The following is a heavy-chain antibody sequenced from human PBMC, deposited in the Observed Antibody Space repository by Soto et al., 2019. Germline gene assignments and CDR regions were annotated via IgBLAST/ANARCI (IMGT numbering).Heavy chain of an antibody. CDR1: EFTFNTYW. J-gene: IGHJ4*02. Sequence: GGSLRLSCEASEFTFNTYWMTWIRQAPGKGLEWVANIAGDGTEKNYVDSVKGRFTVSRDNAKRSLYLQMNSLRVEDTAVYYCVRGLFTGSPHFSYSGQGTPVTVSS. D-gene: IGHD1-26*01. CDR3: VRGLFTGSPHFSY. CDR2: IAGDGTEK. V-gene: IGHV3-7*05.